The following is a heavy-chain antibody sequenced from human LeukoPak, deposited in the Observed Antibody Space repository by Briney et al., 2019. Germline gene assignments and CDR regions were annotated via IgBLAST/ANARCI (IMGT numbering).Heavy chain of an antibody. D-gene: IGHD3-9*01. Sequence: ASVKVSCKASGYTFTSYYLLWVRQAPGQGLEWMGIINPSGGSTSYAQKFQGRVTMTRDMSTSTVYMELSSLRSEDTAVYYCAREESDWSSLGYYYHYMDVWGKGTTVTISS. V-gene: IGHV1-46*01. CDR3: AREESDWSSLGYYYHYMDV. J-gene: IGHJ6*03. CDR1: GYTFTSYY. CDR2: INPSGGST.